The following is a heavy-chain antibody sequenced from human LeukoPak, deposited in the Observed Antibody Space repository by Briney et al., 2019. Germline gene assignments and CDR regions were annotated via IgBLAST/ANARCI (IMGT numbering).Heavy chain of an antibody. J-gene: IGHJ6*03. Sequence: GGSLRLSCAASGFTFSSYAMSWVRQAPGKGLEWVSAISGSGGSTYYADSVKGRFTISRDNSKNTLYLQMNSLRAEDTAVYYCARDLGIGATDSYYYMDVWGEGTTVTVSS. CDR3: ARDLGIGATDSYYYMDV. V-gene: IGHV3-23*01. CDR2: ISGSGGST. CDR1: GFTFSSYA. D-gene: IGHD3-3*01.